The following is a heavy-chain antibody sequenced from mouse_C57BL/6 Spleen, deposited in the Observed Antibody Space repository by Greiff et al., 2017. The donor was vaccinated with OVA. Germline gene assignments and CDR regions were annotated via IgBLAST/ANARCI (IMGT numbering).Heavy chain of an antibody. J-gene: IGHJ3*01. Sequence: VQLKESGGGLVQPGGSMKLSCVASGFTFSNYWMNWVRQSPEKGLEWVAQIRLKSDNYATHYAESVKGRFTISRDDSKSSVYLQMNNLRAEDTGIYYCTRDGYYPFAYWGQGTLVTVAA. D-gene: IGHD2-3*01. CDR2: IRLKSDNYAT. V-gene: IGHV6-3*01. CDR1: GFTFSNYW. CDR3: TRDGYYPFAY.